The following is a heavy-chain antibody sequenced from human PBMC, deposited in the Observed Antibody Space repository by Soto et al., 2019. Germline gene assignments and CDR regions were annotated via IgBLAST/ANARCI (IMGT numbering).Heavy chain of an antibody. D-gene: IGHD2-21*02. CDR1: GYTFISYG. Sequence: QVQLVQSGAEVKKPGVSVKVSCKASGYTFISYGISWVRQAPGQGLEWMGWISAYNGNTKYAEKFRGRVTMTTDTSTSTAYMELRSLRSDDTAVYYCARGDVVTATSDLDYWGQGTLVTVSS. CDR2: ISAYNGNT. V-gene: IGHV1-18*01. J-gene: IGHJ4*02. CDR3: ARGDVVTATSDLDY.